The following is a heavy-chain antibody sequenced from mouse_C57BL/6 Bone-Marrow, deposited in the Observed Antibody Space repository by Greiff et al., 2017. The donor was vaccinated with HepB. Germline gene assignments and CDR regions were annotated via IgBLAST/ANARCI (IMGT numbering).Heavy chain of an antibody. V-gene: IGHV2-9*01. J-gene: IGHJ4*01. CDR1: GFSFTSYG. Sequence: VKLMESGPGLVAPSQSLSITCTVSGFSFTSYGVDWVRQPPGKGLEWLGVIWGGGSTNYNSALMSRLSISKDNSTSQVFLKMNSLQTVDTAMYYCAKHEGYYGSSVYYYAMDYWGQGTSVTVSS. D-gene: IGHD1-1*01. CDR2: IWGGGST. CDR3: AKHEGYYGSSVYYYAMDY.